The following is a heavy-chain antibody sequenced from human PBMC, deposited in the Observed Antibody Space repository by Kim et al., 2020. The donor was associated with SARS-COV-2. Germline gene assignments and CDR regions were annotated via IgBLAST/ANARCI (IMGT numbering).Heavy chain of an antibody. D-gene: IGHD6-13*01. V-gene: IGHV3-23*01. J-gene: IGHJ4*02. CDR3: AKGTYSNNWSIDY. Sequence: YADSGEGRFTISRDPSKNPMYLQMNSLRAEDTSVYYCAKGTYSNNWSIDYWGQRTLVTVSS.